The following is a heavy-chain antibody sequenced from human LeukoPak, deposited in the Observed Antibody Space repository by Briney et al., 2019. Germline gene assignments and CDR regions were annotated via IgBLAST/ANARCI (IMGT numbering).Heavy chain of an antibody. D-gene: IGHD3-10*01. V-gene: IGHV3-30-3*01. CDR3: ARVSGVPWYFDL. Sequence: GGSLRLSCAASGFTFSSYAMHWVRQAPGKGLEWVALISYDGSNEYYADSVKGRFTISRDNSKNTLYLQMNSLRAEDTALYHCARVSGVPWYFDLWGRGTLVTVSS. CDR1: GFTFSSYA. J-gene: IGHJ2*01. CDR2: ISYDGSNE.